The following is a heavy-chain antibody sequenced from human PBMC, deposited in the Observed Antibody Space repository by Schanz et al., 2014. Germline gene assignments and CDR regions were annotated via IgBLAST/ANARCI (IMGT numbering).Heavy chain of an antibody. Sequence: QLQLQESGPGLVNPSETLSLTCTVSGGSISSIGFYWGWIRQPPGKGLEWIGRMYYSGSTYYNPSLKSRVPIAGDPSKNQSSLKRGSVTAAETAVYYCARLSAIFGVVTTYYFDYWGQGTLVTVSS. CDR3: ARLSAIFGVVTTYYFDY. CDR2: MYYSGST. J-gene: IGHJ4*02. D-gene: IGHD3-3*01. CDR1: GGSISSIGFY. V-gene: IGHV4-39*01.